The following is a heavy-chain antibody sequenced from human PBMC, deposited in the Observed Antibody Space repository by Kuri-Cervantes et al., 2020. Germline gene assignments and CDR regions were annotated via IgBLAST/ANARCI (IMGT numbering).Heavy chain of an antibody. D-gene: IGHD3-10*01. V-gene: IGHV3-11*01. Sequence: GETLKISCAASGFTFSDYYMSWIRQAPGKGLEWVSYISSSGSTIYYADSVKGRFTISRDNAKNSLYLQMDSLRAEDTAVYYCAGQYGWGSCYGMDVWGQGTTVTVSS. CDR3: AGQYGWGSCYGMDV. J-gene: IGHJ6*02. CDR1: GFTFSDYY. CDR2: ISSSGSTI.